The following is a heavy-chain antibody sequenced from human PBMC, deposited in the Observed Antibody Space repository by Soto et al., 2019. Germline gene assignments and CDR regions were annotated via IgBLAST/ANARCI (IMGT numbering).Heavy chain of an antibody. Sequence: ASVKVSCKASGYTFTRYPIHWVRQAPGQGLEWMGWISAANGNTNYAQNFQGRVTMTTDTSTSTAYMELRSLRSDDTAVYYCARDISLTIAVAGTDAFDIWGQGTMVTVSS. CDR1: GYTFTRYP. V-gene: IGHV1-18*01. D-gene: IGHD6-19*01. CDR2: ISAANGNT. CDR3: ARDISLTIAVAGTDAFDI. J-gene: IGHJ3*02.